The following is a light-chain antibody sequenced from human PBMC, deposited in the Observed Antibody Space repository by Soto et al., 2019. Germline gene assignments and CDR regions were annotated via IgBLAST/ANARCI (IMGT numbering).Light chain of an antibody. Sequence: IVMTQSPATLSVSPGERATLSCRASQSVGSNLAWYQQKSGQPPRLLIYGASTRATGNPARFSGSGSGTEFSLTISSLQSEDFAIYYCEQYNTWYTFGQGTKLEIK. J-gene: IGKJ2*01. CDR3: EQYNTWYT. CDR2: GAS. CDR1: QSVGSN. V-gene: IGKV3-15*01.